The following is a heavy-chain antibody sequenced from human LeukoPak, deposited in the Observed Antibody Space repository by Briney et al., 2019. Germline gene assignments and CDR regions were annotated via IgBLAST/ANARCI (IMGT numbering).Heavy chain of an antibody. CDR2: INPSGGST. CDR1: GYTFTSYY. D-gene: IGHD6-13*01. V-gene: IGHV1-46*01. CDR3: ARDREPPGSSWYYFDY. J-gene: IGHJ4*02. Sequence: ASVTVSCKASGYTFTSYYMHWVRQAPGEGLEWMGIINPSGGSTSYAQKFQGRVTMTRDMSMSTVYMELSSLRSEDTAVYYCARDREPPGSSWYYFDYWGQGTLVTVSS.